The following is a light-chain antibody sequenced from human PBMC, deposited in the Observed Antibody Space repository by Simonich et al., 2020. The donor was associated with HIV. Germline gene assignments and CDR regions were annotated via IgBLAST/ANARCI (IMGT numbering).Light chain of an antibody. V-gene: IGKV4-1*01. J-gene: IGKJ4*01. CDR3: QQYYSTPLT. Sequence: DIVMTQSPDSLAVSLGEWATINCKSSQNNLYSSNNRHYLAWYQQKPGQPPKLLIHWAPTRESGVPDRFRGSGSGTDFTLTISSLQAEDVAVYYCQQYYSTPLTFGGGTKVEI. CDR2: WAP. CDR1: QNNLYSSNNRHY.